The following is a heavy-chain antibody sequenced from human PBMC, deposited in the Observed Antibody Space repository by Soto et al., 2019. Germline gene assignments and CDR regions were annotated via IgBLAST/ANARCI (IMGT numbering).Heavy chain of an antibody. CDR1: GFSFRSYW. Sequence: EVQLVESGGGLVQPGGSLRLSCAASGFSFRSYWMHWVRQAPGKGLVWVSRINSDGSSSTYADSVKGRFTISRDNAKNKLYLQMNSLRAEDTAVYYCARVVTHYNGSYRTIDYWGQGTLVTVSS. CDR3: ARVVTHYNGSYRTIDY. V-gene: IGHV3-74*01. CDR2: INSDGSSS. J-gene: IGHJ4*02. D-gene: IGHD1-26*01.